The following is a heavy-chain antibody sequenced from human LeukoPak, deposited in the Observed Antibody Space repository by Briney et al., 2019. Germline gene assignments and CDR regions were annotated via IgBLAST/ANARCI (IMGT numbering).Heavy chain of an antibody. V-gene: IGHV5-51*01. D-gene: IGHD5-12*01. CDR1: GYSFTNYW. J-gene: IGHJ4*02. CDR2: IYPTDSDT. CDR3: ARSGYDSSFDY. Sequence: GESLKISCKGSGYSFTNYWIGWVRQLPGKGLEWMGIIYPTDSDTSYNPSFQGQVTFSADKSINTAYLQWSSLKASDTAMYFCARSGYDSSFDYWGQGTLLTVSS.